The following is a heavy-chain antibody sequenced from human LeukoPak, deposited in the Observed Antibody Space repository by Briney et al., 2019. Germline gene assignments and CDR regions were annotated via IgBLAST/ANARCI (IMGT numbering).Heavy chain of an antibody. Sequence: GGSLSLACSASGFRFSSYSMDWVRQAPGKGLEWAAYISSNGDVTHYADSVKGRLTISRDNAKNLLYLQMNSLRAEDTAVYYCARLFGSDGYWGQGTLVTVSS. CDR1: GFRFSSYS. V-gene: IGHV3-48*01. D-gene: IGHD2-21*01. J-gene: IGHJ4*02. CDR2: ISSNGDVT. CDR3: ARLFGSDGY.